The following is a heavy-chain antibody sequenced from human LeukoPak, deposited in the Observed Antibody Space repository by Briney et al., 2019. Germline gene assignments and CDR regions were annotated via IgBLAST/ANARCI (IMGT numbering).Heavy chain of an antibody. CDR1: GYSFTSYW. D-gene: IGHD1-20*01. CDR3: ARTEYNWNAYYFDY. CDR2: IYPGDSDN. J-gene: IGHJ4*02. Sequence: GESLKISCKGSGYSFTSYWISWVRQMPGKGLEWMGIIYPGDSDNRYSPSFQGQVTISADKSISTAYLQWSSLKASDTAMYYCARTEYNWNAYYFDYWGQGTLVTVSS. V-gene: IGHV5-51*01.